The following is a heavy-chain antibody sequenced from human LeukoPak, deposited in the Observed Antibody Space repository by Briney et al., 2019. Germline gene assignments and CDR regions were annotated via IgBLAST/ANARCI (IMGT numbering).Heavy chain of an antibody. V-gene: IGHV3-13*01. D-gene: IGHD3-22*01. CDR3: ARGASYDSSGYLSGIPDY. J-gene: IGHJ4*02. Sequence: GGSLRLSCAASGFTFSSYDMHWVRQATGKGLEWVSAIGTAGDTYYPGSVKGRFTISRENAKNFLYLQMNSLRAGDTAVYYCARGASYDSSGYLSGIPDYWGQGTLVTVSS. CDR1: GFTFSSYD. CDR2: IGTAGDT.